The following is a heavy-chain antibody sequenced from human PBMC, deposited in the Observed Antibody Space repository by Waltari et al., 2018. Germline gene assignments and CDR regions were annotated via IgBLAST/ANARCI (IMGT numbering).Heavy chain of an antibody. CDR2: ISSSSSYI. D-gene: IGHD1-26*01. CDR1: GFIFSSYS. CDR3: AVQTREWELLGSYFDY. Sequence: EVQLVASGGGLVKPGGSLRLSCAASGFIFSSYSMNWVRQAPGKGLEWVSSISSSSSYIYYADSVKGRFTISRDNTKNSLYRQMTSLRAEDTAVYYCAVQTREWELLGSYFDYWGQGTLVTVSS. J-gene: IGHJ4*02. V-gene: IGHV3-21*01.